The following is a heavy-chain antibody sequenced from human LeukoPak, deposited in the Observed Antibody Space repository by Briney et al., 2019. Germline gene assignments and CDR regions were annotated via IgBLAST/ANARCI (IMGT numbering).Heavy chain of an antibody. Sequence: GGSLRLSCAASGFTFSSYGMHWVRQAPGQGLEWMGRIIPILGVANYAQKFQGRVTITADKSTSTAYMELSSLRSEDTAVYYCARDPGIAVAGTVYFDYWGQGTLVTVSS. J-gene: IGHJ4*02. V-gene: IGHV1-69*04. CDR2: IIPILGVA. D-gene: IGHD6-19*01. CDR1: GFTFSSYG. CDR3: ARDPGIAVAGTVYFDY.